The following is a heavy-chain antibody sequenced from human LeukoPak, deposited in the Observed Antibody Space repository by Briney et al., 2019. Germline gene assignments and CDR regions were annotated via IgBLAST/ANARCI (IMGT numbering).Heavy chain of an antibody. V-gene: IGHV4-39*01. J-gene: IGHJ4*02. CDR2: IYYSGGT. CDR3: ARQLGYCSSTSCYADKVDY. CDR1: GGPINSSNYY. D-gene: IGHD2-2*01. Sequence: SHTLSLTCTVSGGPINSSNYYWARIRQTPGKGLEWNGRIYYSGGTYDNPYLKSRVTISVDTSKNQSTLKLSSVTAADTAVYYCARQLGYCSSTSCYADKVDYWGQGTLVTVSS.